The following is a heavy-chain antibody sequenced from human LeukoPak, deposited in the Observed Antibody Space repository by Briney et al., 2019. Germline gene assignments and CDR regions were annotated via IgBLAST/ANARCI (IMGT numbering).Heavy chain of an antibody. CDR1: GGSISSGGYY. D-gene: IGHD6-13*01. CDR2: INHSGST. V-gene: IGHV4-39*07. CDR3: ARRHRGIAAAGRYFDY. J-gene: IGHJ4*02. Sequence: SETLSLTCTVSGGSISSGGYYWSWIRQPPGKGLEWIGEINHSGSTNYNPSLKSRVTISVDTSKNQFSLKLSSVTAADTAVYYCARRHRGIAAAGRYFDYWGQGTLVTVSS.